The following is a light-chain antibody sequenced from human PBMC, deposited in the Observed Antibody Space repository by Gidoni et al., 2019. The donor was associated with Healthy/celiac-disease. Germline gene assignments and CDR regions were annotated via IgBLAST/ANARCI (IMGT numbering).Light chain of an antibody. CDR2: AAS. Sequence: DIQLTPSPSSLSASVGDRVTITCRASQSISSYLNWYQQKPVKAPKLLIYAASSLQSGVPSRCSGSGSGTDFTLTISSLQPEDFATYYCQQSYSTPPTFGQGTKVEIK. J-gene: IGKJ1*01. CDR3: QQSYSTPPT. V-gene: IGKV1-39*01. CDR1: QSISSY.